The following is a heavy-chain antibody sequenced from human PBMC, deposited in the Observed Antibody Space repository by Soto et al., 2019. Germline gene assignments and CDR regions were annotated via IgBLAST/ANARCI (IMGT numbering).Heavy chain of an antibody. CDR1: GYTFTSYD. J-gene: IGHJ4*02. Sequence: ASVKVSCKASGYTFTSYDINWVRQATGQGLEWMGWIIPVLNITNYAQKFQGRITITADKATSTAYLELTSLRSEDTAIYFCAKAPTASAPFDFWGQGTLVTVSS. CDR2: IIPVLNIT. D-gene: IGHD2-21*02. V-gene: IGHV1-69*10. CDR3: AKAPTASAPFDF.